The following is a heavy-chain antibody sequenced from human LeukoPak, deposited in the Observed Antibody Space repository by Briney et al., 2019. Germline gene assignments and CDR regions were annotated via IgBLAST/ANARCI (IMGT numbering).Heavy chain of an antibody. CDR3: VAGWNLRGYFDY. CDR1: GFTFSSYA. Sequence: GGSLRLSCAASGFTFSSYAMSWVRQAPGKGLEWVSAISGSGGSTYYADSVKGRFTISRDNSKNTLYLQMNSLRAEDTAVYYSVAGWNLRGYFDYWGQGTLVTVSS. J-gene: IGHJ4*02. D-gene: IGHD1-7*01. CDR2: ISGSGGST. V-gene: IGHV3-23*01.